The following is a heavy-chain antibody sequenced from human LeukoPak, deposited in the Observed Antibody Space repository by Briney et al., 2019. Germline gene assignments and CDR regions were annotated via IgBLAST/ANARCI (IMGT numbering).Heavy chain of an antibody. CDR1: GYTFTSYD. CDR2: MNPNSGNT. J-gene: IGHJ4*02. Sequence: ASVKVSCKASGYTFTSYDINWVRQATGQGLEWMGWMNPNSGNTGYAQKFQGRVTMTRNTSISTAYTELSSLRSEDTAVYYCAITIFGVVPTGDYWGQGTLVTVSS. CDR3: AITIFGVVPTGDY. D-gene: IGHD3-3*01. V-gene: IGHV1-8*01.